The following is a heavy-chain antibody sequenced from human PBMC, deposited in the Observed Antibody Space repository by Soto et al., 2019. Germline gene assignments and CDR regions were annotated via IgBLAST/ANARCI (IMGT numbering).Heavy chain of an antibody. CDR3: AGEVGSSGYYDAGWFDP. V-gene: IGHV1-69*01. CDR1: GGTSSSYA. CDR2: IIPIFGTA. Sequence: QVQLVQSGAEVKKPGSSVKVSCKASGGTSSSYAISWVRQAPGQGLEWMGGIIPIFGTANYAQKFQGRVTITADESTSTAYMELSSLRSEDTAVYYCAGEVGSSGYYDAGWFDPWGQGTLVTVSS. D-gene: IGHD3-22*01. J-gene: IGHJ5*02.